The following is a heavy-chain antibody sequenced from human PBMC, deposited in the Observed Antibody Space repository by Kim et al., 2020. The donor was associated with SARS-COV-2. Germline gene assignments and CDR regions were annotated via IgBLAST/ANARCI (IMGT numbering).Heavy chain of an antibody. D-gene: IGHD3-10*01. CDR2: IYPGDSDT. CDR1: GYSFTNYW. CDR3: ARARGYYYYYMDV. J-gene: IGHJ6*03. Sequence: GESLKISCKGSGYSFTNYWIGWVRQMPGKGLEWMGIIYPGDSDTRYSPSFQGQVTISADKSISTAYLQWSSLKASDTAMYYCARARGYYYYYMDVWGKGTTVTVSS. V-gene: IGHV5-51*01.